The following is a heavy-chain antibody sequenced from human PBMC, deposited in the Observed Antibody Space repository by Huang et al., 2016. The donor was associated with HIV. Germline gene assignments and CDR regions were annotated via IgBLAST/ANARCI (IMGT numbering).Heavy chain of an antibody. V-gene: IGHV4-39*01. CDR3: SRQDEKGYCAGDCSNHYYFGLDV. CDR1: GVSISNSRYY. D-gene: IGHD2-21*02. J-gene: IGHJ6*02. CDR2: IYYSGST. Sequence: QLQLQESGPGLVKPSETLSLTCTVSGVSISNSRYYWGWIRQPPGKGLEYIGSIYYSGSTYYNPALKSRITMSIDSAKNQLARKLNSVTAADTAVYYCSRQDEKGYCAGDCSNHYYFGLDVWGHGTTVTVS.